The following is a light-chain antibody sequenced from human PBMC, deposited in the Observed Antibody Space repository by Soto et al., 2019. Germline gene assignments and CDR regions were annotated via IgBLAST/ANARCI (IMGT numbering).Light chain of an antibody. CDR3: QQYGSSPYT. CDR2: DAS. J-gene: IGKJ2*01. Sequence: EIVLTQSPATLSVSPVERATLSCRASQTVRNNYLAWYQQKPGQAPRLLIYDASSRATGIPDRFSGTGSGTDFTLTISRLEPEDFAVYYCQQYGSSPYTFGLGTKVDIK. CDR1: QTVRNNY. V-gene: IGKV3-20*01.